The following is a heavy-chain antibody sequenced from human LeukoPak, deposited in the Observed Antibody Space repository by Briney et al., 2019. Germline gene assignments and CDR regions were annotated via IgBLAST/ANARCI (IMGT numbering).Heavy chain of an antibody. CDR1: GFTFSSYG. V-gene: IGHV3-30*18. CDR3: AKVTSSRAAYYYDSSGSPSAFDI. D-gene: IGHD3-22*01. J-gene: IGHJ3*02. Sequence: GGPLRLSCAASGFTFSSYGMHWVRQAPGKGLEWVAVISYDGSNKYYADSVKGRFTISRDNSKNTLYLQMNSLRAEDTAVYYCAKVTSSRAAYYYDSSGSPSAFDIWGQGTMVTVSS. CDR2: ISYDGSNK.